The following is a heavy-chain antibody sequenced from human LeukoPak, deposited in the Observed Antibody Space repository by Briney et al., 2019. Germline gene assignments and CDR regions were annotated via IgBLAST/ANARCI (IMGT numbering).Heavy chain of an antibody. CDR1: GFTFSSYG. D-gene: IGHD4-17*01. CDR3: ATSPAPYGEGPFDN. V-gene: IGHV3-23*01. Sequence: GGSLRLSCAASGFTFSSYGMSWVRQALGKGLEWVSAISGSGGSTYYADSVKGRFTISRDNSKNTLYLQMDSLTAEDTAVYYCATSPAPYGEGPFDNWGQGTLVTVSS. CDR2: ISGSGGST. J-gene: IGHJ4*02.